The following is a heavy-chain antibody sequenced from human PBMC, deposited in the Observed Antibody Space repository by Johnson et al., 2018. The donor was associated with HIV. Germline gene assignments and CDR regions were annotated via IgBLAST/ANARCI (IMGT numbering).Heavy chain of an antibody. CDR3: ARDRMRGATKDAFDI. V-gene: IGHV3-9*01. D-gene: IGHD1-26*01. J-gene: IGHJ3*02. Sequence: VQLVESGGGLVQPGRSLRLSCAASGFTFDDYAMHWVRQAPGKGLEWVSGISWNSGSIGYADSVKGRFTISRDNSKNTLYLQMNSLRAEDTAVYYCARDRMRGATKDAFDIWGQGTMVTVSS. CDR1: GFTFDDYA. CDR2: ISWNSGSI.